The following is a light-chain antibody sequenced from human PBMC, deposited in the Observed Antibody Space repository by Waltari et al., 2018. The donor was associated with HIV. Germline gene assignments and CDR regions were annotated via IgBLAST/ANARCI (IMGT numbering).Light chain of an antibody. CDR3: QSYDSSLTGSV. CDR1: SSNIGAGYD. CDR2: GNN. J-gene: IGLJ2*01. Sequence: QSVLTQPPSVSGAPGQRVTISCTGRSSNIGAGYDVHCYQQVPGTAPKLLIYGNNNRPSGVPDRFSASKSGASPSLAITGLQAEDEADYYCQSYDSSLTGSVFGGGTKLTVL. V-gene: IGLV1-40*01.